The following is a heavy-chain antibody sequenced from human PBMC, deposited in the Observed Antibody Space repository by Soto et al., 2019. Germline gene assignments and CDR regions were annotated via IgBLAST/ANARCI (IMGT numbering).Heavy chain of an antibody. V-gene: IGHV1-8*02. J-gene: IGHJ5*02. Sequence: ASVKVSCKASGYTFTSYYMHWVRQATGQGLEWMGWMNPNSGNTGYAQKFQGRVTMTRNTSISTAYMELSSLRSEDTAVYYCARGRSDYGDYWFDPWGQGTLVTVSS. CDR1: GYTFTSYY. D-gene: IGHD4-17*01. CDR3: ARGRSDYGDYWFDP. CDR2: MNPNSGNT.